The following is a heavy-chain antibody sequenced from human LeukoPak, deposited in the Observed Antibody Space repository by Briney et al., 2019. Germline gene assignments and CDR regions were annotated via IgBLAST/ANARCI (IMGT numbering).Heavy chain of an antibody. D-gene: IGHD2-21*02. CDR3: ARQTSMVTMYYFDQ. CDR1: GGSISSSSYS. CDR2: IYYSGST. J-gene: IGHJ4*02. V-gene: IGHV4-39*01. Sequence: SETLSLTFSVSGGSISSSSYSWGWIRQPPGKGLEWISSIYYSGSTYYNPSLKRRVTMSVDTSKNQFSLKLSSVTAADTAMYYCARQTSMVTMYYFDQWGQGTLVTVSS.